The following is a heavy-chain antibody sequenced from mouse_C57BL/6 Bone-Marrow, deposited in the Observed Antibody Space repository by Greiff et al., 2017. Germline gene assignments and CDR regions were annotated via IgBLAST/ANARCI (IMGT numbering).Heavy chain of an antibody. CDR3: ARNEGENGYYVWYFDV. V-gene: IGHV2-2*01. CDR2: IWSGGST. J-gene: IGHJ1*03. Sequence: QVQLKESGPGLVQPSQSLSITCTVSGFSLTSYGVHWVRQSPGKGLEWLGVIWSGGSTDYNAAFISRLSISKDNSKSQVFFKMNSLQADDTAIYYCARNEGENGYYVWYFDVWGTGTTVTVSS. D-gene: IGHD2-3*01. CDR1: GFSLTSYG.